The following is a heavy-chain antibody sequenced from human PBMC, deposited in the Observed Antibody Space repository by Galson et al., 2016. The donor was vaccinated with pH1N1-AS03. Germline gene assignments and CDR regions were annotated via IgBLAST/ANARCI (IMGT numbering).Heavy chain of an antibody. V-gene: IGHV3-66*02. CDR1: GFTVSSKY. D-gene: IGHD4-23*01. CDR2: IYSGGST. J-gene: IGHJ3*02. CDR3: ASVTSAWPTVGAFGI. Sequence: CAVSGFTVSSKYMSWVRQAPEKGLEWVSSIYSGGSTYYTDSVKGRFTISRDDSKATLFLQMSSLRPEDTAVYYCASVTSAWPTVGAFGIWGQGTVVTDSS.